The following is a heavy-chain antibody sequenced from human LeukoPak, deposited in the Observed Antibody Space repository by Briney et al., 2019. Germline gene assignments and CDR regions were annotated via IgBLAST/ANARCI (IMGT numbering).Heavy chain of an antibody. D-gene: IGHD4-17*01. CDR2: ITSSSYI. CDR3: ARDLVLYGDY. J-gene: IGHJ4*02. CDR1: GFTFSSYS. Sequence: GGSLRLSCAASGFTFSSYSMNWDRQAPGKGLEWVSSITSSSYIYYADSVKGRFTISRDNAKNSLYLQMNSLRAEDTAVYYCARDLVLYGDYWGQGTLVTVSS. V-gene: IGHV3-21*01.